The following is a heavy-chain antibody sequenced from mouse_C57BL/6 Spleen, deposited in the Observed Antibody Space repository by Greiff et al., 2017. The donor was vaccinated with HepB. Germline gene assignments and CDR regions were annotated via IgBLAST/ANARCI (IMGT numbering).Heavy chain of an antibody. V-gene: IGHV5-9*01. D-gene: IGHD2-1*01. CDR3: ARHFYYGNYPYYAMDY. CDR1: GFTFSSYT. CDR2: ISGGGGNT. Sequence: EVHLVESGGGLVKPGGSLKLSCAASGFTFSSYTMSWVRQTPEKRLEWVATISGGGGNTYYPDSVKGRFTISRDNAKNTLYLQMSSLRSEDTALYYCARHFYYGNYPYYAMDYWGQGTSVTVSS. J-gene: IGHJ4*01.